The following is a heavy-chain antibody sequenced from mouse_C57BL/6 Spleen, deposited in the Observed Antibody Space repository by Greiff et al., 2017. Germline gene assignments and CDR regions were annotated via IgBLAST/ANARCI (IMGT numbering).Heavy chain of an antibody. V-gene: IGHV5-4*03. CDR3: ARKGDDYDY. D-gene: IGHD2-4*01. Sequence: EVKVEESGGGLVKPGGSLTLSCAASGFTFSSYAMSWVRQTPEKRLEWVATISDGGSYTYYPDNVKGRFTISRDNAKNNLYLQMSHLKAEDTAMYYCARKGDDYDYWGQGTTLTVSS. CDR2: ISDGGSYT. J-gene: IGHJ2*01. CDR1: GFTFSSYA.